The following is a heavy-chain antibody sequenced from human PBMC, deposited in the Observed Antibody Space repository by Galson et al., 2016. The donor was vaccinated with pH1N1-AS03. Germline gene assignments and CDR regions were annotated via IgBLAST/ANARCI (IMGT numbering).Heavy chain of an antibody. CDR3: ARDPRRPGTSATCPTTSYFGMDV. D-gene: IGHD2-2*01. CDR2: INTDSGVT. CDR1: GGTFGTSA. J-gene: IGHJ6*02. Sequence: SVKVSCKASGGTFGTSAVVWLRQAPGQGLEWMGWINTDSGVTNYAQKFEAWVTMTRDTSVSTAYMELYGLKSDDTAVYYCARDPRRPGTSATCPTTSYFGMDVWGQGTTVIVPS. V-gene: IGHV1-2*04.